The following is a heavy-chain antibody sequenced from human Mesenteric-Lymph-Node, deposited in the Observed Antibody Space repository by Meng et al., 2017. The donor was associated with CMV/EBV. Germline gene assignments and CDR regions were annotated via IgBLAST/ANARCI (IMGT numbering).Heavy chain of an antibody. Sequence: SVKVSCKASGGTFNTHNVSWVRQAPGQGLEWMGGIIPILGIANYAQKFQGRVTITADKSTSTAYMELSSLRSEDTAVYYCARGDIVVVPATYYYYGMDVWGQGTTVTVSS. D-gene: IGHD2-2*01. CDR2: IIPILGIA. CDR1: GGTFNTHN. CDR3: ARGDIVVVPATYYYYGMDV. V-gene: IGHV1-69*10. J-gene: IGHJ6*02.